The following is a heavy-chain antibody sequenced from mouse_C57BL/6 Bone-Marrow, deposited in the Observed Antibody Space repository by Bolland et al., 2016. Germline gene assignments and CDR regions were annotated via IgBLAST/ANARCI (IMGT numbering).Heavy chain of an antibody. J-gene: IGHJ2*01. Sequence: YADTVKGRFTISRDNAKNTLFLQMTSLRSEDTAMYYCARRITTVVFDYWGQGTT. CDR3: ARRITTVVFDY. V-gene: IGHV5-17*01. D-gene: IGHD1-1*01.